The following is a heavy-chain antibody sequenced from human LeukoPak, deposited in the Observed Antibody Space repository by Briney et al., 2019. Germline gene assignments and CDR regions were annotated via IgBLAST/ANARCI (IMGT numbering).Heavy chain of an antibody. D-gene: IGHD3-3*01. V-gene: IGHV4-59*01. CDR2: IYYSGST. CDR3: ARNFRGLWSGYYDLREYYYGLDV. Sequence: SETLSLTCTVSGGSLSTYYWSWIRQSPGKGLEWIAYIYYSGSTNYNPSLRSRVTISVDTSKNQFSLKMSSVTAADTALYYCARNFRGLWSGYYDLREYYYGLDVWGQGTTVTVSS. CDR1: GGSLSTYY. J-gene: IGHJ6*02.